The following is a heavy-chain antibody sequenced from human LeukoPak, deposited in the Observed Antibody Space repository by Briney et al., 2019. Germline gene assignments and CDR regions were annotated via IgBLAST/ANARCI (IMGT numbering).Heavy chain of an antibody. CDR1: GYTFTSYD. V-gene: IGHV1-8*01. CDR3: ARGPGSGSYPYYYYYIDV. Sequence: GASVKVSCKASGYTFTSYDINWVRQATGQGLEWMGWMNPNSGNTGYAQKFQGRVTMTRNTSISTAYMELSSLRSEDTAVYYCARGPGSGSYPYYYYYIDVWGKGTTVTVSS. CDR2: MNPNSGNT. D-gene: IGHD3-10*01. J-gene: IGHJ6*03.